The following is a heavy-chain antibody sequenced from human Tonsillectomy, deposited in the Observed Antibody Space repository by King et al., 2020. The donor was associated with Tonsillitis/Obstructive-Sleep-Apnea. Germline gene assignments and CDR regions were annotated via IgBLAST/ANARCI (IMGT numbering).Heavy chain of an antibody. CDR3: AKGNVPVVIRGWFDP. CDR2: ISGSGGST. Sequence: VQLVESGGGLVQPGGSLRLSCAASGFTFSSYAMSWVRQAPGKGLEWVSGISGSGGSTYYADSVKGRFTISRGNSKSTLYLQMNSLTAEDTAVYYCAKGNVPVVIRGWFDPWGQGTLVTVSS. J-gene: IGHJ5*02. CDR1: GFTFSSYA. V-gene: IGHV3-23*04. D-gene: IGHD2-2*02.